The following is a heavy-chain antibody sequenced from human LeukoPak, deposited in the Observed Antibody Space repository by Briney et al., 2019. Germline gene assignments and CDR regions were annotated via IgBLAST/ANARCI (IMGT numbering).Heavy chain of an antibody. CDR3: ATDYDFWSGAPARYYGMDV. J-gene: IGHJ6*02. CDR2: FDPEDGET. CDR1: GYTLTELS. D-gene: IGHD3-3*01. V-gene: IGHV1-24*01. Sequence: ASVKVSCKVSGYTLTELSMHWVRQAPGKGLEWMGGFDPEDGETIYAQKFQGRVTMTEDTSTGTAYMELSSLRSEDTAVYYCATDYDFWSGAPARYYGMDVWGQGTTVTVPS.